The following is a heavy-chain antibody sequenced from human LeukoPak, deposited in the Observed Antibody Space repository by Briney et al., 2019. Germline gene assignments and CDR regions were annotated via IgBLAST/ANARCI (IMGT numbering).Heavy chain of an antibody. CDR3: ARGTSVTDYFDY. J-gene: IGHJ4*02. CDR2: IYYSGST. CDR1: GDSITSHY. V-gene: IGHV4-59*11. Sequence: SSETLSLTCSVSGDSITSHYWSWIRQPPGKGLEWIGYIYYSGSTNYNPSLKSRVTMSVDSSKNQFSLKLSSVTAADTAVYYCARGTSVTDYFDYWGQGTLVTVSS. D-gene: IGHD4-17*01.